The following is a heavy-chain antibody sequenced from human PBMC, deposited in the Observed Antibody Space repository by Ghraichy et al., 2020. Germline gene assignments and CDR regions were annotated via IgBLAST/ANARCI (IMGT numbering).Heavy chain of an antibody. Sequence: SVKVSCKASGGTFSSYTISWVRQAPGQGLEWMGRIIPILGIANYAQKFQGRVTITADKSTSTAYMELSSLRSEDTAVYYCARVVEMANPRYFREDAFDIWGQGTMVTVSS. CDR3: ARVVEMANPRYFREDAFDI. CDR1: GGTFSSYT. J-gene: IGHJ3*02. D-gene: IGHD5-24*01. CDR2: IIPILGIA. V-gene: IGHV1-69*02.